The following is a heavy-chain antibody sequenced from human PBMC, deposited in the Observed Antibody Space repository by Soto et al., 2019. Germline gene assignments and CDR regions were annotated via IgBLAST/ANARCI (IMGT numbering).Heavy chain of an antibody. V-gene: IGHV4-31*03. CDR1: GGSIRNGDYY. D-gene: IGHD6-13*01. J-gene: IGHJ5*01. Sequence: TLSLTCTVSGGSIRNGDYYWSWIRQHPGKGLEWIGYIYYSGTTYYNPSLKSRLTVSLDTSKNQFSLQLSSVTAADTAVYYCAGLYSRGSNWFDSWGQGTLVTVSS. CDR2: IYYSGTT. CDR3: AGLYSRGSNWFDS.